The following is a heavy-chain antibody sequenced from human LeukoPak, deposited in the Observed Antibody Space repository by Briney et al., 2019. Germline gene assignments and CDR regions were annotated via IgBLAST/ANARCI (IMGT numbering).Heavy chain of an antibody. V-gene: IGHV4-59*01. Sequence: PSETLSLTCALSGGSIKNYYWSWIRQPLGKGLEGIGYVYYTGTTSYTPTLKSRVTISVETSKNQFSLTLNSVTAADTAVYHCARQSDPYYHYGLDFWGQGTTVIVSS. CDR3: ARQSDPYYHYGLDF. CDR2: VYYTGTT. CDR1: GGSIKNYY. J-gene: IGHJ6*02.